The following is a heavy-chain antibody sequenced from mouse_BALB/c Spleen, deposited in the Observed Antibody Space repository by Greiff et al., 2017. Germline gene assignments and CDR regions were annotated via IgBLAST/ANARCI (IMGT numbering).Heavy chain of an antibody. J-gene: IGHJ2*01. CDR3: NAPPAVDY. V-gene: IGHV14-4*02. CDR2: IDPENGDT. CDR1: GFNIKDYY. Sequence: EVQLQQSGAELVRSGASVKLSCTASGFNIKDYYMHWVKQRPEQGLEWIGWIDPENGDTEYAPKFQGKATMTADTSSNTAYLQLSSLTSEDTAVYYCNAPPAVDYWGQGTARTVSS.